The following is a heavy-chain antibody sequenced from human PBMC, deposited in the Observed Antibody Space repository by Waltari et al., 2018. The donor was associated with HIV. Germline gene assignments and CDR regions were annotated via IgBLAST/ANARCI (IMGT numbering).Heavy chain of an antibody. J-gene: IGHJ1*01. V-gene: IGHV4-39*02. CDR2: IYYSGHT. Sequence: QLQLQESGPGLVKPSETLSLTCTVSGGSISSSSYYWGWIRQPPGKGLAGIGSIYYSGHTDYNPSRKSRVSISVDTSKNQFSLKLSSVTAADTAVYYCAREGGLTTVTTNFQHWGQGTLVTVSS. CDR1: GGSISSSSYY. CDR3: AREGGLTTVTTNFQH. D-gene: IGHD4-17*01.